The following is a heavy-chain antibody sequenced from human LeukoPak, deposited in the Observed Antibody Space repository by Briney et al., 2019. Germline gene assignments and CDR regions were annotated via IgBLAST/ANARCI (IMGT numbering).Heavy chain of an antibody. Sequence: SCKASGYTFTSYGISWVRQAPGKGLEWVAVVSYDGSEKYYADSVKGRLTISRDKSKNTVSLQMNSLRAEDTAVYYCARDAYCSSTSCYLDVWGKGTTVTVSS. CDR1: GYTFTSYG. D-gene: IGHD2-2*01. CDR3: ARDAYCSSTSCYLDV. CDR2: VSYDGSEK. V-gene: IGHV3-30-3*01. J-gene: IGHJ6*03.